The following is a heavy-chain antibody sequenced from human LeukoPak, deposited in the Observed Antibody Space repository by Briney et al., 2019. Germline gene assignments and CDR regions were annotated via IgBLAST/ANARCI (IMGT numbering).Heavy chain of an antibody. J-gene: IGHJ5*02. D-gene: IGHD2-15*01. CDR1: GGSFSGYY. V-gene: IGHV4-34*01. Sequence: SETLSLTCAVYGGSFSGYYWSWIRQPPGKGLEWIGEINHSGSTNYNPSLKSRVTISVDTSKNQFSLKLSSVTAADTAVYYCARGEGISGGSNNWFDPWGQGTLVTVSS. CDR3: ARGEGISGGSNNWFDP. CDR2: INHSGST.